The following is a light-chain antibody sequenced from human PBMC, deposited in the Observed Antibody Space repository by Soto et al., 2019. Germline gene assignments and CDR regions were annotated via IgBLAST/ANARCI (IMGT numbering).Light chain of an antibody. V-gene: IGKV1-5*03. Sequence: DFQMPQSPSTLLASVGDRVTITCRASQSIHSWLAWYQQKPGTTPKLLIYRASTLQSGVPSRFAGSGSGTEFTLTINNLQPDDYASYFCQQYNAHPYTFGQGTKLEIK. CDR2: RAS. J-gene: IGKJ2*01. CDR1: QSIHSW. CDR3: QQYNAHPYT.